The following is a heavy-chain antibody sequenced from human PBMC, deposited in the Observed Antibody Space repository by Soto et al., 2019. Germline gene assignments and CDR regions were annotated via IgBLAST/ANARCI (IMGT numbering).Heavy chain of an antibody. D-gene: IGHD3-22*01. V-gene: IGHV4-31*03. CDR1: GGSISSGGYY. CDR3: ARHYYDSSGYFDS. J-gene: IGHJ4*02. Sequence: PSETLSLTCTVSGGSISSGGYYWSWIRQHPGKGLEWIGYIYYSGSTYYNPSLKSRVTISVDTSKNQFSLKLSSVTAADMAVYYCARHYYDSSGYFDSWGQGTLVTVSS. CDR2: IYYSGST.